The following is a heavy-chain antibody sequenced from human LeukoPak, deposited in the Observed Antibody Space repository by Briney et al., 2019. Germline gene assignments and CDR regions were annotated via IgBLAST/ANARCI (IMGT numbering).Heavy chain of an antibody. D-gene: IGHD4-17*01. CDR3: AREVRYGDCDY. CDR1: GYTFTGYY. J-gene: IGHJ4*02. Sequence: ASVKVSCKASGYTFTGYYMHWVRQAPGQGLAWMGRIDPNSGGKNYAQKFQGRVTMTRDTSISTAYMELSRLRSDGTAVYYCAREVRYGDCDYWGQGTLVTVSS. CDR2: IDPNSGGK. V-gene: IGHV1-2*06.